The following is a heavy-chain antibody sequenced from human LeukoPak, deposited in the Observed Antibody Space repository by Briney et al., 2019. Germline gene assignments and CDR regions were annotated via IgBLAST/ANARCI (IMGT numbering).Heavy chain of an antibody. V-gene: IGHV3-21*01. CDR1: GFTFSSYS. J-gene: IGHJ4*02. CDR3: ASPPGYCSSTSCHIHSNYPSG. D-gene: IGHD2-2*01. Sequence: TTGGSLRLSCAASGFTFSSYSMNWVRQAPGKGLEWVSSISSSSSYIYYADSVKGRFTISRDNAKNSLYLQMNSLRAEDTAVYYCASPPGYCSSTSCHIHSNYPSGWGQGTLVTVSS. CDR2: ISSSSSYI.